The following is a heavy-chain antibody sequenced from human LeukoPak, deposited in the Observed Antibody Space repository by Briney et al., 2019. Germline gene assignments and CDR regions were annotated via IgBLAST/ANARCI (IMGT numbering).Heavy chain of an antibody. CDR3: ARKSPAWEPWGYCSGGSCRYFDL. CDR2: IYHSGST. Sequence: PSETLSLTCAVSGGSITSGGYSWSWIRQPPGKGLEWIGYIYHSGSTYYNPSLESRVTISLDRSKHQFSLNLSSVTAADTAVYYCARKSPAWEPWGYCSGGSCRYFDLWGRGTLVTVSS. V-gene: IGHV4-30-2*01. D-gene: IGHD2-15*01. J-gene: IGHJ2*01. CDR1: GGSITSGGYS.